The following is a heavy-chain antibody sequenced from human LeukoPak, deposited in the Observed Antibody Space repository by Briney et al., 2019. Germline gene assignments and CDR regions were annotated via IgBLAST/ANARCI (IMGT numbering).Heavy chain of an antibody. CDR2: IYPGDSNT. J-gene: IGHJ3*02. Sequence: GESLKISCKGSGYTFTNYWIGWVRQMPGKGLEWMGIIYPGDSNTRYSPPFQGQVTVSADKSISTAYLQWNSLKASDTAMYYCARAAVVVTATDAFGSWGQGTMVTVSS. CDR3: ARAAVVVTATDAFGS. V-gene: IGHV5-51*01. D-gene: IGHD2-21*02. CDR1: GYTFTNYW.